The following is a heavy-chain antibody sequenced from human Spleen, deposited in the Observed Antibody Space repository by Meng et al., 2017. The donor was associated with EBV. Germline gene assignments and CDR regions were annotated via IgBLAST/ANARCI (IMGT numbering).Heavy chain of an antibody. J-gene: IGHJ4*02. CDR1: GFSFSDYY. CDR3: ARGPSLGGTAFDY. CDR2: ITSSGSTI. Sequence: QVQLVESGGGLVKPGGSXXXXCAASGFSFSDYYMSWIRQAPGKGLEWVSYITSSGSTIYYADSVKGRFTISKDNAKKSLYLQMNSLRAEDTAVYYCARGPSLGGTAFDYWGQGTLVTVSS. D-gene: IGHD1-26*01. V-gene: IGHV3-11*01.